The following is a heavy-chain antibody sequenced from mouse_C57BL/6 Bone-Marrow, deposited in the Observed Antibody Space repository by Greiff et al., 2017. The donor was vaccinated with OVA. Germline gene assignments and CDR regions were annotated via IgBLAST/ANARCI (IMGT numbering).Heavy chain of an antibody. CDR1: GFTFTDYY. CDR2: IRNKANGYTT. Sequence: EVQLVESGGGLVQPGGSLSLSCAASGFTFTDYYMSWVRQPPGKALEWLGFIRNKANGYTTEYSASVKGRFTISRDNIKSILYLQMMALRDEDSATYDCERYKGKGFDYWGQGTTLTVTA. V-gene: IGHV7-3*01. CDR3: ERYKGKGFDY. J-gene: IGHJ2*01.